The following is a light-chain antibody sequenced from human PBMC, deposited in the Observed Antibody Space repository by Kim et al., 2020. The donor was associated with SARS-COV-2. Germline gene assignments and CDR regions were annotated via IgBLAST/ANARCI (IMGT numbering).Light chain of an antibody. CDR3: CSYARGSAYV. J-gene: IGLJ1*01. CDR1: NSDVGGYNY. CDR2: DVI. V-gene: IGLV2-14*03. Sequence: QSALTQPASVSGSPGQSITISCTGTNSDVGGYNYVSWYQQHPGKAPKLLVYDVINRPSGVSNRFSGSKSGNTASLTISGLQAEDEADYYCCSYARGSAYVFGPGTKSPS.